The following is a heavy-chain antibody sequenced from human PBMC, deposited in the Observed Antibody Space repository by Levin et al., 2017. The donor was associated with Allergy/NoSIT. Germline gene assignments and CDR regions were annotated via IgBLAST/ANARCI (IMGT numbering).Heavy chain of an antibody. Sequence: GESLKISCKASGYTFTDYYIHWVRQAPGQGLEWMAWINPNRGGTNLAQQFQGRVTMTRDTSISTDYMELSSLRSDDTAVYYCATAPHSQLSSTFDSSRQGSLVTVSS. V-gene: IGHV1-2*02. CDR2: INPNRGGT. J-gene: IGHJ4*02. CDR3: ATAPHSQLSSTFDS. D-gene: IGHD2-2*01. CDR1: GYTFTDYY.